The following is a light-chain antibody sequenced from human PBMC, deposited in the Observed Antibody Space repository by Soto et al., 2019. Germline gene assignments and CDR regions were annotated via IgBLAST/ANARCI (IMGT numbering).Light chain of an antibody. CDR3: QQLNSYPPLT. CDR2: AAS. J-gene: IGKJ4*01. Sequence: IQLTHSPSSLSASVGDRVTITCRASQGISSHLAWYQQKPGKAPKLLIYAASTLQSGVPSRFSGSGSGTDFTLTISSLQPEDFATYYCQQLNSYPPLTFGGGTKVDIK. V-gene: IGKV1-9*01. CDR1: QGISSH.